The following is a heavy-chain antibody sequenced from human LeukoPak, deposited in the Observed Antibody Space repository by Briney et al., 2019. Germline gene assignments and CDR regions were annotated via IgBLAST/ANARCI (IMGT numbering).Heavy chain of an antibody. CDR3: ARMSSGWYAIDY. V-gene: IGHV4-39*01. D-gene: IGHD6-19*01. CDR2: IYYSGST. CDR1: GGSISSSSYY. J-gene: IGHJ4*02. Sequence: SETLSLTCTVSGGSISSSSYYWGWIRQPPGKGLEWIGSIYYSGSTYYNPSLKSRVTISVDTSKNQFSLKLSSVTAADTAVYYCARMSSGWYAIDYWGQGTLVTVSS.